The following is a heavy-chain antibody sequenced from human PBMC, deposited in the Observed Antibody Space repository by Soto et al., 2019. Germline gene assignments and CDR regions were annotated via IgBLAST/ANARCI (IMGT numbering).Heavy chain of an antibody. CDR1: GGTFSSYA. CDR3: ARDWPQQLVALDYYYYGMDV. D-gene: IGHD6-13*01. V-gene: IGHV1-69*13. J-gene: IGHJ6*02. CDR2: IIPIFGTA. Sequence: GASVKVSCKASGGTFSSYAISWVRQAPGQGLEWMGGIIPIFGTANYAQKFQGRVTITADESTSTAYMEVSSLRSEDTAVYYCARDWPQQLVALDYYYYGMDVWGQGTTVTVSS.